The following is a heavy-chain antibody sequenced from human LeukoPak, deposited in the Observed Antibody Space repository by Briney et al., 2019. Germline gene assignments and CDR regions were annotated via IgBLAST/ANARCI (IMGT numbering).Heavy chain of an antibody. J-gene: IGHJ3*02. D-gene: IGHD5-12*01. CDR2: ISWNSGSI. CDR3: AKDRYSGPSADAFDS. V-gene: IGHV3-9*03. Sequence: PGGSLRLSCAASGFIFGDYVMHWVRQAPGKCLEWVSGISWNSGSIAYADSVKGRFTISRYNAKNSLYLQMNSLSAEDMALYYGAKDRYSGPSADAFDSLVGATMVAVSS. CDR1: GFIFGDYV.